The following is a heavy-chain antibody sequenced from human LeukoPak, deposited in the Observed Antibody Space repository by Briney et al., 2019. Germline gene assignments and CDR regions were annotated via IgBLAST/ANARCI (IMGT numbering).Heavy chain of an antibody. CDR1: GFTFSSYW. CDR2: INSEGSST. Sequence: GGSLRLSCAASGFTFSSYWMHWVRQAPGKGLVWVSRINSEGSSTSYADSVKGRFTISRDNAKNTLYLQMNSLRAEDTAVYYCARVGSDYYDSSRREFHGAFDIWGQGTMVTVSS. CDR3: ARVGSDYYDSSRREFHGAFDI. V-gene: IGHV3-74*01. D-gene: IGHD3-22*01. J-gene: IGHJ3*02.